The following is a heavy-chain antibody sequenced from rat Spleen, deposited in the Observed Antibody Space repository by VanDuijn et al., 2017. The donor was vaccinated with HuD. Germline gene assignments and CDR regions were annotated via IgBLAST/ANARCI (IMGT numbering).Heavy chain of an antibody. CDR3: TRDLVGG. Sequence: EVQLVESGGGLVQPGRSLKLSRVASGFTFNDYWMSWIRQAPGKGLEWVASITKTGGSTYYPDSVKGRFTISRDNTQSTLYLQMKSLRSDDTATYYCTRDLVGGWGQGVMVTVSS. V-gene: IGHV5-31*01. J-gene: IGHJ2*01. D-gene: IGHD1-11*01. CDR1: GFTFNDYW. CDR2: ITKTGGST.